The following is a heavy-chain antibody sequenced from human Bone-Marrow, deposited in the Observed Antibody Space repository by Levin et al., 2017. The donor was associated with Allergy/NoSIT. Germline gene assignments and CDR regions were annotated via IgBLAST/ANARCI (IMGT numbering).Heavy chain of an antibody. CDR3: ARVPPVERGTGAFDS. CDR2: IYYSGST. CDR1: GGSISSGDYY. D-gene: IGHD5-24*01. J-gene: IGHJ3*02. Sequence: PSETLSLTCTVSGGSISSGDYYWSWIRQPPGKGLEWIGYIYYSGSTYYNPSLKSRVTISVDTSKNQFSLKLSSVTAADTAVYYCARVPPVERGTGAFDSWGQGTMVTVSS. V-gene: IGHV4-30-4*01.